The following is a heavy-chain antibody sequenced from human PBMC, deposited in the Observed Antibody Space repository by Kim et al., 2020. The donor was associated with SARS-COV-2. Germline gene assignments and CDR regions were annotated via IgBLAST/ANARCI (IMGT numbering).Heavy chain of an antibody. J-gene: IGHJ6*02. CDR2: INTNTGNP. CDR3: ARAGTIAAAADYYYYYGMDV. V-gene: IGHV7-4-1*02. Sequence: ASVKVSCKASGYTFTSYAMNWVRQAPGQGLEWMGWINTNTGNPTYAQGFTGRFVFSLDTSVSTAYLQISSLKAEDTAVYYCARAGTIAAAADYYYYYGMDVWGQGTTVTVS. CDR1: GYTFTSYA. D-gene: IGHD6-13*01.